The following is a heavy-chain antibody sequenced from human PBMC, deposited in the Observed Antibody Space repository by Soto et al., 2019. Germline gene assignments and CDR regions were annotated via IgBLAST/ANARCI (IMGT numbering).Heavy chain of an antibody. D-gene: IGHD3-22*01. J-gene: IGHJ4*02. CDR3: ARDRGTYESSGYYWPGDFGY. CDR2: IYYSGST. Sequence: SETLSLTCTVSGGSVSSGSYHWSWIRQPPGKGLEWIGYIYYSGSTNYNPSLTSRVTISVDGSKNQFALKLSSVTAGDTAVYYCARDRGTYESSGYYWPGDFGYWGQGTLVTVSS. CDR1: GGSVSSGSYH. V-gene: IGHV4-61*01.